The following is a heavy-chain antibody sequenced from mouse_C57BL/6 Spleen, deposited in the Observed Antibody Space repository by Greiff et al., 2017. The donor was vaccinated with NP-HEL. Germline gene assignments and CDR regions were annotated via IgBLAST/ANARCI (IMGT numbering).Heavy chain of an antibody. D-gene: IGHD1-1*01. CDR2: ISSGSSTI. CDR1: GFTFSDYG. CDR3: ARSLHYYGSRENAMDY. Sequence: EVHLVESGGGLVKPGGSLKLSCAASGFTFSDYGMHWVRQAPEKGLEWVAYISSGSSTIYYADTVKGRFTISRDNAKNTLFLQMTSLRSEDTAMYYCARSLHYYGSRENAMDYWGQGTSVTVSS. J-gene: IGHJ4*01. V-gene: IGHV5-17*01.